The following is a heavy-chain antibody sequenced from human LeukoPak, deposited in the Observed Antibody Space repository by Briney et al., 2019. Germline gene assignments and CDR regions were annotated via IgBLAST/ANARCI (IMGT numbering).Heavy chain of an antibody. D-gene: IGHD3-10*01. V-gene: IGHV4-59*01. CDR3: ARDVSASGLGFDY. CDR1: GGSISSYY. J-gene: IGHJ4*02. Sequence: SETLSLTCTVSGGSISSYYWSWIRQPPGKGLEWIGYIYYSGSTNYNPSPKSRVTISVDTSKNQFSLKLSSGTAADTAVYYCARDVSASGLGFDYWGQGTLVTVSS. CDR2: IYYSGST.